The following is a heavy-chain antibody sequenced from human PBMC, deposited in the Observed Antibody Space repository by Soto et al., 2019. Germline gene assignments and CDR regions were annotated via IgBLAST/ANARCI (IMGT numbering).Heavy chain of an antibody. D-gene: IGHD3-22*01. CDR2: INPSGGST. J-gene: IGHJ4*02. V-gene: IGHV1-46*01. Sequence: QVQLVQSGAEVKKPGASVKVSCKASGYTFTSYYMHWVRQAPGQGLEWMGIINPSGGSTSYAQKFQGRVTMNRDTSTSTVYMELSSLRSEDTAVYYCARKIGTSYDSSGYYLFDYWGQGTLVTVSS. CDR3: ARKIGTSYDSSGYYLFDY. CDR1: GYTFTSYY.